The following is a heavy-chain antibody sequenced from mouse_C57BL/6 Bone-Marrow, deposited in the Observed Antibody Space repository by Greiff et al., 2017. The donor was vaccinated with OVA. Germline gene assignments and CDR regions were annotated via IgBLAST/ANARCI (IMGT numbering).Heavy chain of an antibody. CDR1: GFNIKDDY. CDR2: IDPENGDT. CDR3: TTALYSRWFAY. D-gene: IGHD2-12*01. V-gene: IGHV14-4*01. J-gene: IGHJ3*01. Sequence: VQLQQSGAELVRPGASVKLSCTASGFNIKDDYMHWVKQRPEQGLEWIGWIDPENGDTEYASKFQGKATITADTSSNTAYLQLSSLTSEDTAVYYCTTALYSRWFAYWGQGTLVTVSA.